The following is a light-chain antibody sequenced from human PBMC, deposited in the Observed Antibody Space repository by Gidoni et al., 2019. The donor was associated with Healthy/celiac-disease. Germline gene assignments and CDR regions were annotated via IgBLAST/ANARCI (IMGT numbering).Light chain of an antibody. CDR3: QQYYSTPHT. J-gene: IGKJ4*01. CDR2: WAS. Sequence: DIVMTQSSDSLSVSPGERATINCKSSQSVLYSSNNKNYLAWYQQKPGQPPKLLIYWASTRESGVPDRFSGGGSGTDFTLTISSLQAEDVAVYYCQQYYSTPHTFGGGTKVEIK. V-gene: IGKV4-1*01. CDR1: QSVLYSSNNKNY.